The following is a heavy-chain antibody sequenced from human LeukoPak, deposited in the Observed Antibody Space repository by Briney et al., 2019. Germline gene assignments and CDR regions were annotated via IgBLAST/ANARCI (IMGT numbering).Heavy chain of an antibody. V-gene: IGHV1-18*01. CDR2: ISAYNGNT. Sequence: ASVKVSCKAFGYTFTSYGISWVRQAPGQGLEWMGWISAYNGNTNYAQELQGRVTMTTDTSTSTAYMELRSLRSDDTAVYYCARDPWNDRAFDIWGQGTMVTVSS. CDR1: GYTFTSYG. CDR3: ARDPWNDRAFDI. D-gene: IGHD1-1*01. J-gene: IGHJ3*02.